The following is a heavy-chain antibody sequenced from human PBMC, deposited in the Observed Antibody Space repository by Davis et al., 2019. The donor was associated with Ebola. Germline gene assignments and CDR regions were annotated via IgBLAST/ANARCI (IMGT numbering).Heavy chain of an antibody. J-gene: IGHJ4*02. CDR2: INHSGRT. V-gene: IGHV4-34*01. CDR1: GFTFRSYT. D-gene: IGHD7-27*01. Sequence: ESLKISCAASGFTFRSYTMSWVRQAPGKGLEWIGEINHSGRTAYDPSLKSRVTISVDTSKNQFSLKLSSVTAADTAVYYCARDAVARWGSLGKFDYWGQGTLVTVSS. CDR3: ARDAVARWGSLGKFDY.